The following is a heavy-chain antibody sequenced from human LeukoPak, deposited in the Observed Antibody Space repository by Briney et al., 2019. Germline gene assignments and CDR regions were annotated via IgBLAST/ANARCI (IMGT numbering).Heavy chain of an antibody. CDR3: ARRATTERGHSYGLDY. Sequence: PGGSLRLSCAASGFTFSSYEMNWVRQAPGKGLEWVSYISSSGSTIYYADSVTGRFTISRDNAKNSLYLQMNSLRAEDTAVYYCARRATTERGHSYGLDYWGQGTLVTVSS. D-gene: IGHD5-18*01. V-gene: IGHV3-48*03. CDR1: GFTFSSYE. J-gene: IGHJ4*02. CDR2: ISSSGSTI.